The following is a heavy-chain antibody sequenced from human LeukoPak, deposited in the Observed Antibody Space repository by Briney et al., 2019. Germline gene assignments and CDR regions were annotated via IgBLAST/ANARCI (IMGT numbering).Heavy chain of an antibody. CDR2: INPNRGGT. D-gene: IGHD5-18*01. Sequence: ASVKVSCKASGYTFTDYYMHWVRQAPGQGLEWMGWINPNRGGTTYAQKFQGRVTMTRDTSISTAYMELSRLRSDDTAVYYFARGGVTAMVTNSEYWGQGTLVTVSS. J-gene: IGHJ4*02. CDR3: ARGGVTAMVTNSEY. V-gene: IGHV1-2*02. CDR1: GYTFTDYY.